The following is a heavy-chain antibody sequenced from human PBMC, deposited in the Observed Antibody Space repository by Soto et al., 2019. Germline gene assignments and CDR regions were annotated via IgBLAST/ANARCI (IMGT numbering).Heavy chain of an antibody. CDR1: GYTFTSYY. V-gene: IGHV1-2*02. Sequence: ASVKVSCKASGYTFTSYYMHWVRQAPGQGLEWMGWINPNSGDTNYAQKFQGRVTMTRDTSFRTAYMELSRLRSDDRAVYYCARGGTIFGVVIRAPFDSWGQGTLVTVS. D-gene: IGHD3-3*01. CDR2: INPNSGDT. CDR3: ARGGTIFGVVIRAPFDS. J-gene: IGHJ4*02.